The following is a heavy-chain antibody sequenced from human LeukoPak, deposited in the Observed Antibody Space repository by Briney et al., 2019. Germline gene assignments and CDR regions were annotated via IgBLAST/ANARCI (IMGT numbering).Heavy chain of an antibody. CDR1: SGSISTSNYY. J-gene: IGHJ4*02. CDR2: IYYGGST. CDR3: ARSEINDYMNY. D-gene: IGHD4-11*01. V-gene: IGHV4-39*07. Sequence: SETLSLTCTVSSGSISTSNYYWGWIRQPPGKGLEWIGSIYYGGSTYYNPSLKSRVTISVDTSKNQFSLKMTSVTAADTAFYFCARSEINDYMNYWGQGMPVTVSS.